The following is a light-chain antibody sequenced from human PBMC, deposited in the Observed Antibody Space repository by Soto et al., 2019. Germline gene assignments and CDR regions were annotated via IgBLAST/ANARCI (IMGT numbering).Light chain of an antibody. V-gene: IGKV3-15*01. Sequence: IVMTQSPATLSVSPGSRSTTSCMASQSVSSNLAWYQQKPGQAPRLLSFGASSRATGVPARFSGSGSGTECTLTINSLQSEDFAVYFCQQYDNLPLTFGPGTKVDIK. CDR1: QSVSSN. CDR3: QQYDNLPLT. J-gene: IGKJ3*01. CDR2: GAS.